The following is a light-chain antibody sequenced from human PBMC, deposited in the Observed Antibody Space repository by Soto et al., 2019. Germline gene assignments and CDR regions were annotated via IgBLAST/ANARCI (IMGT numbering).Light chain of an antibody. V-gene: IGKV3-15*01. CDR1: QSVSSN. CDR2: GAS. CDR3: QQYNNWPRT. J-gene: IGKJ1*01. Sequence: EIVMTQSPATLSVSPXERATLSCRASQSVSSNLAWYQQKPGQAPRLLIYGASTRATGIPARFSGSGSGTEFTLTISSLQSEDFVVYYCQQYNNWPRTFGQGTKVEIK.